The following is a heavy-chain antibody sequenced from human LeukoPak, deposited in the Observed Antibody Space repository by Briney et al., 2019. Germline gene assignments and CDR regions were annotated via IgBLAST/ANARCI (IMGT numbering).Heavy chain of an antibody. CDR3: AKDYAGTYYDYVWGSYRDNYFDY. J-gene: IGHJ4*02. CDR1: GFTFDDYA. V-gene: IGHV3-43*02. CDR2: ISGDGGST. D-gene: IGHD3-16*02. Sequence: GGSLRLSCAASGFTFDDYAMHWVRQAPGKGLEWVSLISGDGGSTYYADSVKGRFTTSRDNSKNSLYLQMNSLRTEDTALYYCAKDYAGTYYDYVWGSYRDNYFDYWGQGTLVTVSS.